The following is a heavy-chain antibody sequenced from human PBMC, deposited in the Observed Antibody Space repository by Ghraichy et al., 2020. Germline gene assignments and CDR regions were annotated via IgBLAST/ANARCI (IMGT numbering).Heavy chain of an antibody. CDR2: INPNSGGT. CDR1: RYNVSGHY. Sequence: ASVKVSCKACRYNVSGHYMHWVREAPGQGLEWKGWINPNSGGTNYAQKFQGRVTMTRDTYISTAYMELSRLRSDDTAVYYCARARLPYYDSSGYYYSNAFDIWGQVTLVTVAS. J-gene: IGHJ3*02. CDR3: ARARLPYYDSSGYYYSNAFDI. V-gene: IGHV1-2*02. D-gene: IGHD3-22*01.